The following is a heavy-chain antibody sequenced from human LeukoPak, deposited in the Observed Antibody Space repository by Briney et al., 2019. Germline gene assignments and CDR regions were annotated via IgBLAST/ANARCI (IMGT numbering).Heavy chain of an antibody. Sequence: ASVKVSCKASGYTFTSYAMNWVRQAPGQGLEWMGWINTNTGNPTYAQGFTGRFVFSLDTSVSTAYLQISSLKAEDTAVYYCAGSYSSGWLTYYFDYWGQGTLVTVSS. D-gene: IGHD6-19*01. V-gene: IGHV7-4-1*02. CDR2: INTNTGNP. CDR3: AGSYSSGWLTYYFDY. CDR1: GYTFTSYA. J-gene: IGHJ4*02.